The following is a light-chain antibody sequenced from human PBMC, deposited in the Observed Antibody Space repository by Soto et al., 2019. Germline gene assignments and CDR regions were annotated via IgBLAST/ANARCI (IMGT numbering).Light chain of an antibody. CDR1: QSVSSNY. J-gene: IGKJ1*01. V-gene: IGKV3-20*01. Sequence: EIVMTQSPATLSVSPVERATLSCRASQSVSSNYLAWYKQKPGQSPRLLSYGASSRATGIPDRFSGRGSGTDFTLTISRLEPEDFEVYFCQQYGTSPRTFGQGTKVDI. CDR2: GAS. CDR3: QQYGTSPRT.